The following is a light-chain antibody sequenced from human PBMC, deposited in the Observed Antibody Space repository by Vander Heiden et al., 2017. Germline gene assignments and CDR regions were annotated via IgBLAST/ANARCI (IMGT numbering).Light chain of an antibody. CDR3: SSYTSTSTLYV. V-gene: IGLV2-14*01. Sequence: QSALTQPASVSGSPGQSLTLPCSGTSSSLGSSHSLSWFQQHPDKAPKLIIDDVSIRPSGVSNRFSGSKSGNTASRTISGLLPEDEADYFCSSYTSTSTLYVFGTGTKVTVL. CDR1: SSSLGSSHS. J-gene: IGLJ1*01. CDR2: DVS.